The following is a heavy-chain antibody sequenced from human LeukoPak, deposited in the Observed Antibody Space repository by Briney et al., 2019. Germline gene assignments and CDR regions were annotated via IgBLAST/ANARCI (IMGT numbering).Heavy chain of an antibody. CDR1: GISLSDYA. Sequence: QAGGSLRVSSVVSGISLSDYAMTSVRQAPGKGLWWVSYISERGGSTTYADSVKGRFTISRDTSLNTLYLQMNKLRAEDTAVYFCAKRGVVIRGILVIGYHQEEYHYDFWGQGVLVTVSS. V-gene: IGHV3-23*01. J-gene: IGHJ4*02. CDR2: ISERGGST. D-gene: IGHD3-10*01. CDR3: AKRGVVIRGILVIGYHQEEYHYDF.